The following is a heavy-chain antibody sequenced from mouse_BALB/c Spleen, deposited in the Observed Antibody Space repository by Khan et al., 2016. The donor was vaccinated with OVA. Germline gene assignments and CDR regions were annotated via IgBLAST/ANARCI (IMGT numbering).Heavy chain of an antibody. D-gene: IGHD1-1*01. CDR2: IYPFNDAT. J-gene: IGHJ3*01. V-gene: IGHV1S136*01. CDR1: GYTFTSYV. Sequence: VQLQQSGPELVTPGASVKMSCKASGYTFTSYVMHWVKQKPGLGLEWIGYIYPFNDATKYNEKFKGKATLTSDKSSSTAYMELSGLTSEDSAVEYCAPVGTYYVSFAYWGQGTRVTVSA. CDR3: APVGTYYVSFAY.